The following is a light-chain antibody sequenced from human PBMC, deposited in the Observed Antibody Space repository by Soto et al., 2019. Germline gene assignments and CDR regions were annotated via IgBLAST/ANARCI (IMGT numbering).Light chain of an antibody. CDR2: DVT. CDR1: SSDVGGYNY. CDR3: ASYSTTSTPYV. Sequence: QAARAQPRSVSGSPGQSVTIPFTGTSSDVGGYNYVSWYQQHAGKAPKLMIYDVTKRPSGVPDRFSGSKSGNTASLTISGLQAEDEADYYCASYSTTSTPYVFGTGTKVTVL. V-gene: IGLV2-11*01. J-gene: IGLJ1*01.